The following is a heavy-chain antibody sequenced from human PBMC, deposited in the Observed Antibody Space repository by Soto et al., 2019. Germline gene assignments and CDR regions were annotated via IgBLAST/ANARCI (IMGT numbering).Heavy chain of an antibody. CDR1: GFTFRTYE. Sequence: PGGSLRLSCAASGFTFRTYEMVWVRQAPGKGLEWVSYISSSASTIYYADSVKGRFTISRDNAKNSLYLQMNSLRDEYKAIYYCATRARRYYNSIDYWGLGTLVTVSS. J-gene: IGHJ4*02. D-gene: IGHD3-10*01. V-gene: IGHV3-48*03. CDR2: ISSSASTI. CDR3: ATRARRYYNSIDY.